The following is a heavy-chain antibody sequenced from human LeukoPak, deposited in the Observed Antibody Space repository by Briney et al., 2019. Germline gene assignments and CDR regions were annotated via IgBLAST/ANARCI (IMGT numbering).Heavy chain of an antibody. CDR3: ARVRTYYYDSSSLPDAFDI. Sequence: KTSETLSLTCTVSGGSISSGGYYWSWIRQHPGKGLEWIGYIYCSGSTYYNPSLKSRVTISVDTSKNQFSLKLSSVTAADTAVYYCARVRTYYYDSSSLPDAFDIWGQGTMVTVSS. J-gene: IGHJ3*02. D-gene: IGHD3-22*01. CDR1: GGSISSGGYY. CDR2: IYCSGST. V-gene: IGHV4-31*03.